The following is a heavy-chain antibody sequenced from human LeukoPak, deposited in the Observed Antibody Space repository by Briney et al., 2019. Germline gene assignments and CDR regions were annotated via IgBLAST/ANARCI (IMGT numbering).Heavy chain of an antibody. Sequence: TGGSLTLFCAASGFTLSSYWVHWVRQGPGKGLVWVSRINSDASSTNYAESVKGRFTISRDNAKNTLYLQMNSLRAEDTAVYYCAREAYYDSRGYYYTGSLDYWGQGTLVTVSS. CDR1: GFTLSSYW. J-gene: IGHJ4*02. CDR2: INSDASST. V-gene: IGHV3-74*01. D-gene: IGHD3-22*01. CDR3: AREAYYDSRGYYYTGSLDY.